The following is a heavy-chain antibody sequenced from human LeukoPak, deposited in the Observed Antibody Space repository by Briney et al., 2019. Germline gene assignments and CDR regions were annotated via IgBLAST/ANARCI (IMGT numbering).Heavy chain of an antibody. J-gene: IGHJ5*02. D-gene: IGHD4-17*01. V-gene: IGHV4-61*02. Sequence: SETLSLTCTVSGGSLTSGDYYWSWLRQPAGTGLEWIGRIYLGRSSSYNPSLKSRVTISADTSKNQFSLILSSVTAADTALYYCARDLYGDGSYFDPWGQGTLVTVSS. CDR1: GGSLTSGDYY. CDR2: IYLGRSS. CDR3: ARDLYGDGSYFDP.